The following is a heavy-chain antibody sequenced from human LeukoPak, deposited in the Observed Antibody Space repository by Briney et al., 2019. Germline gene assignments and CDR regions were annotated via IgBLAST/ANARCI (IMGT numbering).Heavy chain of an antibody. J-gene: IGHJ4*02. CDR3: ARDILATSIAAPYY. CDR2: IFYSGRT. Sequence: SETLSLTCAVYGGSFSGYYWSWIRQPPGKGLEWIGSIFYSGRTYYNPSLKSRVTMSVDTSKNQFSLRLSSVNAADTAVYYCARDILATSIAAPYYWGQGTLVTVSS. V-gene: IGHV4-34*12. CDR1: GGSFSGYY. D-gene: IGHD6-13*01.